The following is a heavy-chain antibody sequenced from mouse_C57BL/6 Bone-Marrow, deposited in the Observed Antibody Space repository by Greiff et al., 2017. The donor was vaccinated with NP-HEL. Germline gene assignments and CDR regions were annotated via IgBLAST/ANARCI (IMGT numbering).Heavy chain of an antibody. CDR3: APYYDDDGGTWFAY. CDR1: GFNITDYY. J-gene: IGHJ3*01. Sequence: VQLKQSGAELVKPGASVKLSCTASGFNITDYYMHWVKQRTEQGLEWIGRIDPEDGETKYAPKFQGKATITADTSSNTAYLQLSSLTSEDTAVYYCAPYYDDDGGTWFAYWGQGTLVTVSA. D-gene: IGHD2-4*01. V-gene: IGHV14-2*01. CDR2: IDPEDGET.